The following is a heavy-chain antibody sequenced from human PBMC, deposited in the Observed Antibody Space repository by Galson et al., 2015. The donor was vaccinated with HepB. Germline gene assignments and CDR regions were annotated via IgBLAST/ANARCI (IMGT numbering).Heavy chain of an antibody. V-gene: IGHV3-53*05. D-gene: IGHD2-8*01. J-gene: IGHJ6*02. CDR1: GFTVSSHY. CDR2: LYDGGST. CDR3: ARNGDSYFYGMDV. Sequence: SLRLSCAASGFTVSSHYMSWVRQAPGKGLEWVSVLYDGGSTYYADSVKGRFTISRDNSKNTLHLQMDSLRAEDTAVYYCARNGDSYFYGMDVWGQGTTVAVSS.